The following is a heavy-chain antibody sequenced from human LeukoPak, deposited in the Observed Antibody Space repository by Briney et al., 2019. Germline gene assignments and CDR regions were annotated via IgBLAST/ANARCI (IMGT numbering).Heavy chain of an antibody. CDR3: AKGGTGYYTLLSVY. D-gene: IGHD3/OR15-3a*01. CDR1: GFTFSSYG. V-gene: IGHV3-23*01. Sequence: GGSLRLSCAASGFTFSSYGMSWVRQAPGKGLEWVSAISGSGGTTKYADSVKGRFTISRDNSKNTLYLQMNSLRAEDTAVYYCAKGGTGYYTLLSVYWGQGILVTVSS. J-gene: IGHJ4*02. CDR2: ISGSGGTT.